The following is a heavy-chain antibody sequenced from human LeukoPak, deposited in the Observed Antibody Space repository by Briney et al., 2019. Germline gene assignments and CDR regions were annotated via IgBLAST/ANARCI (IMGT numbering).Heavy chain of an antibody. CDR1: GGSFSDYY. D-gene: IGHD3-10*01. CDR3: ARGPRSDSELLPEYFDY. V-gene: IGHV4-34*01. Sequence: SETLSLTCAVYGGSFSDYYSTWIRQPPGRGLEWIGEINHSESTNYNPSLKSRVTISVDTSKNQFSLKLSSLTAADTAVYFCARGPRSDSELLPEYFDYWGQGTLVTVSS. J-gene: IGHJ4*02. CDR2: INHSEST.